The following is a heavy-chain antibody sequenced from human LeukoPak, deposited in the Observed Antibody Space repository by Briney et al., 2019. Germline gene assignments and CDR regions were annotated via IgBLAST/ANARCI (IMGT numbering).Heavy chain of an antibody. D-gene: IGHD3-10*01. CDR2: ISYDGSNK. Sequence: GGSLRLSCAASGFTFSSYAMHWVRQAPGKGLERVAVISYDGSNKYYADSVKGRFTISRDNSKNTLYLQMNSLRAEDTAVYYCARDKGWFGELGDYFDYWGQGTLVTVSS. CDR1: GFTFSSYA. J-gene: IGHJ4*02. CDR3: ARDKGWFGELGDYFDY. V-gene: IGHV3-30*04.